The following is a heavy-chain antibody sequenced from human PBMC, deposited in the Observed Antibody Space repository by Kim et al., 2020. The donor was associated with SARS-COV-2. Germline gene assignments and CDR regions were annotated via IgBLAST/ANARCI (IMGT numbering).Heavy chain of an antibody. CDR3: TTALGYGSGGSCSTYYFDY. Sequence: GRFTISRDDSKHTVYLQMNSQKTEDTAVYYCTTALGYGSGGSCSTYYFDYWGQGTLVTVSS. D-gene: IGHD2-15*01. V-gene: IGHV3-15*01. J-gene: IGHJ4*02.